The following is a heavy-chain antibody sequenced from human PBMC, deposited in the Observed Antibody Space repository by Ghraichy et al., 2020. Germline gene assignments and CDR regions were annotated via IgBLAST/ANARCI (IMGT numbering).Heavy chain of an antibody. V-gene: IGHV4-34*01. CDR1: GGSFSGYY. D-gene: IGHD2-8*01. Sequence: SETLSLTCAVYGGSFSGYYWSWIRQPPGKGLEWIGEINHSGSTNYNPSLKSRVTISVDTSKNQFSLKLSSVTAADTAVYYCARTGNGEPLSYWGQGTLVTVSS. J-gene: IGHJ4*02. CDR2: INHSGST. CDR3: ARTGNGEPLSY.